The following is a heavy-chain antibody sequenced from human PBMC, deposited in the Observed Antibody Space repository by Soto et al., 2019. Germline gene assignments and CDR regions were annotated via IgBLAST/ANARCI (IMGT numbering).Heavy chain of an antibody. J-gene: IGHJ4*02. V-gene: IGHV3-23*01. CDR1: GLTFSSYA. D-gene: IGHD1-1*01. CDR2: ISGSGGST. Sequence: GGSLRLSCAASGLTFSSYAMSWVRQAPGKGLEWVSAISGSGGSTYYADSVKGRFTISRDNSKNTLYLQMNSLRAEDTAVYYCAKFDPGSGQATPDYWGQGTLVTVSS. CDR3: AKFDPGSGQATPDY.